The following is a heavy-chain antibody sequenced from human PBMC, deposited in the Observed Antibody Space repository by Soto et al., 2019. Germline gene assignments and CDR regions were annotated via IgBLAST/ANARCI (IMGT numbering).Heavy chain of an antibody. Sequence: SETLSLTCTVSGGSISSSSYYWGWIRQPPGKGLEWIGSIYYSGSTYYNPSLKSRVTISVDTSKNQFSLKLSSVTAADTAVYYCARHFPGRIVVPAAIDYYYMDVWGKGTTVTVSS. D-gene: IGHD2-2*01. J-gene: IGHJ6*03. CDR2: IYYSGST. CDR3: ARHFPGRIVVPAAIDYYYMDV. CDR1: GGSISSSSYY. V-gene: IGHV4-39*01.